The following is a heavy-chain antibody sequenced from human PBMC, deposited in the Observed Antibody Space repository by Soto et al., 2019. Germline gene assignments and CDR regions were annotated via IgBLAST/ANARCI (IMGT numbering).Heavy chain of an antibody. D-gene: IGHD3-10*01. CDR1: GGSISSGDYY. CDR3: ARLYGTMVRGEMFDY. CDR2: IYYSGST. Sequence: PSETLSLTCTVSGGSISSGDYYWSWIRQPPGKGLEWIGYIYYSGSTNYNPSLKSRVTISVDTSKNQFSLKLSSVTAADTAVYYCARLYGTMVRGEMFDYWGQGTLVTVSS. J-gene: IGHJ4*02. V-gene: IGHV4-30-4*01.